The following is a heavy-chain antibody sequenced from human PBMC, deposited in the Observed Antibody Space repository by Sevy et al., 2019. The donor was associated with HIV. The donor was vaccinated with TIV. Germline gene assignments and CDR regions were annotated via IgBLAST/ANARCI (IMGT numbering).Heavy chain of an antibody. D-gene: IGHD3-16*01. CDR3: ANLVDY. CDR2: ISYDGSNK. Sequence: GGSLRLSCAASGFTFSSYAMHWVRQAPGKGLEWVAVISYDGSNKYYADSVKGRFPISRDNSKNTLYLQMNSLRAEDTAVYYCANLVDYWGQGTLVTVSS. CDR1: GFTFSSYA. V-gene: IGHV3-30-3*01. J-gene: IGHJ4*02.